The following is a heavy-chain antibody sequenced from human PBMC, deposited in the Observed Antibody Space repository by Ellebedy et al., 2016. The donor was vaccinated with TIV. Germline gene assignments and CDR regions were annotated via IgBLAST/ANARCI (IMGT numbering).Heavy chain of an antibody. Sequence: AASVKVSCKASGYNFTSYDVHWVRQATGQGLEWMGWMNTKSGKTGYAKKFQDRVTMTTNTSINAAYMNVSSLRFEDTSVYDCTRGGTTGFDPWGQGTLVIVSS. D-gene: IGHD1-14*01. CDR1: GYNFTSYD. CDR3: TRGGTTGFDP. V-gene: IGHV1-8*01. CDR2: MNTKSGKT. J-gene: IGHJ5*02.